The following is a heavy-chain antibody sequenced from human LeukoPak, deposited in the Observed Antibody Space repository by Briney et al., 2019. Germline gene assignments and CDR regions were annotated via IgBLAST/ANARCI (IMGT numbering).Heavy chain of an antibody. J-gene: IGHJ4*02. CDR3: AKGGDHGLAPRYFDY. CDR2: ISGSGGST. Sequence: GGSLRLTCAASGFTFSSYAMSWVRQAPGKGLEWVSAISGSGGSTYYADSVKGRFTISRDNSKNTLYLQMNRLRAEATAVYYCAKGGDHGLAPRYFDYWGQGTLVTVSS. V-gene: IGHV3-23*01. CDR1: GFTFSSYA. D-gene: IGHD5-12*01.